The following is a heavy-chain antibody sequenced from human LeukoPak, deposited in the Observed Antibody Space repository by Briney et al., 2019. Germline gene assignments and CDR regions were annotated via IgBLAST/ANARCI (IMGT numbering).Heavy chain of an antibody. CDR1: GGSISSYY. CDR2: IYYSGST. V-gene: IGHV4-59*01. CDR3: ARDPKYCSGGSCYSFDWFDP. J-gene: IGHJ5*02. Sequence: SSETLSLTCTVSGGSISSYYWSWIRQPPGKGLEWIGYIYYSGSTNYNPSLKSRVTISVDTSKNQFSLKLSSVTAADTAVYYCARDPKYCSGGSCYSFDWFDPWGQGTLVTVSS. D-gene: IGHD2-15*01.